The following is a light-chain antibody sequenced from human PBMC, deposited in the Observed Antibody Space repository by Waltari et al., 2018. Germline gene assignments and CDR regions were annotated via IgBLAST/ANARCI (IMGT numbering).Light chain of an antibody. V-gene: IGLV1-44*01. Sequence: QSVLTQPPSASGTPGQRVTISCSGSGSNIGSKTVNWYQQFPGTAPKLLVYINNQRPSWVPDRFSGSKSGTSASLASSGLQSEDEADYYCAAWDDSLNTGVFGGGTKLTVL. J-gene: IGLJ3*02. CDR2: INN. CDR3: AAWDDSLNTGV. CDR1: GSNIGSKT.